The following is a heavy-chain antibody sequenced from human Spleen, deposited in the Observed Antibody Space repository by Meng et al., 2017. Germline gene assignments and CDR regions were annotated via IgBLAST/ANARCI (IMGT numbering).Heavy chain of an antibody. D-gene: IGHD2-2*01. Sequence: GESLKISCAASGFTFDNYAMHWVRQAPGKGLEWVAVIWYDGSNKYYADSVKGRFTISRDNAKNSLYLQMNSLRGEDTAIYYCARHAVVPAAYNWFDPWGQGTLVTVSS. CDR2: IWYDGSNK. V-gene: IGHV3-33*08. CDR3: ARHAVVPAAYNWFDP. J-gene: IGHJ5*02. CDR1: GFTFDNYA.